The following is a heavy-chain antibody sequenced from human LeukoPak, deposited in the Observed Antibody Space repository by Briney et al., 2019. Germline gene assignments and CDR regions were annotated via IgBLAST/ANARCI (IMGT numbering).Heavy chain of an antibody. V-gene: IGHV3-23*01. CDR2: ISGSGGSI. CDR1: GFTFSSYA. CDR3: AKAITGTTYY. Sequence: GGSLRLSCAASGFTFSSYAMSWVRQAPGKGLEWVSAISGSGGSIYYADSVKGRFTISRDNSKSTLYLQMNSLRAEDTAAYYCAKAITGTTYYWGQGTLVTVSS. D-gene: IGHD1-20*01. J-gene: IGHJ4*02.